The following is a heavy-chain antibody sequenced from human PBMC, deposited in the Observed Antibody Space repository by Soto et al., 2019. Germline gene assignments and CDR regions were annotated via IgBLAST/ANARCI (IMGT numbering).Heavy chain of an antibody. CDR1: GFTFSNAW. J-gene: IGHJ4*02. D-gene: IGHD3-3*01. CDR2: IKSKTDGGTT. V-gene: IGHV3-15*01. CDR3: TTDSKIFGVINDY. Sequence: SLRLSCAASGFTFSNAWMSWVRQAPGKGLEWVGRIKSKTDGGTTDYAAPVKGRFTISRDDSKNTLYLQMNSLKTEDTAVYYCTTDSKIFGVINDYWGQGTLVTVPS.